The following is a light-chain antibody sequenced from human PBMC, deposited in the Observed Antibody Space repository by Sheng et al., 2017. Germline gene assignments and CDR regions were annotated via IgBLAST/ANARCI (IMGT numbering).Light chain of an antibody. CDR1: KLGDKY. CDR3: QAWDSSTVV. J-gene: IGLJ3*02. V-gene: IGLV3-1*01. Sequence: SYELTQPPSVSVSPGQTASITCSGDKLGDKYACWYHQKPGQSPVVVIYQDSKRPSGIPERFSGSTLGTQPTLTISGTQAMDEADYYCQAWDSSTVVFGGGTKLTVL. CDR2: QDS.